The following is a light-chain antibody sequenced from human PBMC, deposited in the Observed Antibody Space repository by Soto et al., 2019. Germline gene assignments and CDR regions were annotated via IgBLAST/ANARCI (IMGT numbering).Light chain of an antibody. CDR1: QSVSSY. J-gene: IGKJ5*01. V-gene: IGKV3-11*01. CDR2: DAS. Sequence: EIVLTQSPATLSLSPGERATLSCRASQSVSSYLVWYQQKPGQAPRLLIYDASNRATGIPARFSGSGSGTDFTLTISSLEPEDVAVYYCQQRSDWPPITFGQGTRLEIK. CDR3: QQRSDWPPIT.